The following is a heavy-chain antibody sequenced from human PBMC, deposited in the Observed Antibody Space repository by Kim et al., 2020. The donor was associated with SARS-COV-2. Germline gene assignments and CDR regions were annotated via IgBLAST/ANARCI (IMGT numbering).Heavy chain of an antibody. D-gene: IGHD6-13*01. J-gene: IGHJ5*02. V-gene: IGHV3-30*01. Sequence: GRFTISRDNSKNTLYLQMNSLRAEDTAVYYCAREGRYSSSWKRPGGWFDPWGQGTLVTVSS. CDR3: AREGRYSSSWKRPGGWFDP.